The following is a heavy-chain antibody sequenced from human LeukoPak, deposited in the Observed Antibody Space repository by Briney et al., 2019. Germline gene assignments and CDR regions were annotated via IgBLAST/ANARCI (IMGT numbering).Heavy chain of an antibody. CDR1: GFTFSSYG. Sequence: GGTLRLSCAASGFTFSSYGMSSVRHAPGNWLEWVSAISGSGGSTYYADSVKGRFTISRDDAKNSLYLQMNSLRAEDKAVYYCARAVKDYMDVWGKGTTVSISS. V-gene: IGHV3-23*01. CDR3: ARAVKDYMDV. J-gene: IGHJ6*03. CDR2: ISGSGGST.